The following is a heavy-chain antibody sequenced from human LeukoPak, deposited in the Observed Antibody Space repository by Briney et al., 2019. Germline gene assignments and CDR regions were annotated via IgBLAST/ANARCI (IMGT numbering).Heavy chain of an antibody. J-gene: IGHJ4*02. Sequence: PGGSLRLSCAASGFTFSSYAMSWVRQAPGKGLEWVSAISGSGGSTYYADSVKGRFTISRDNSKNTLYLQMNSLRAEDTAVYYCARDRGWRWYFDYWGQGTLVTVSS. D-gene: IGHD6-19*01. CDR1: GFTFSSYA. CDR3: ARDRGWRWYFDY. V-gene: IGHV3-23*01. CDR2: ISGSGGST.